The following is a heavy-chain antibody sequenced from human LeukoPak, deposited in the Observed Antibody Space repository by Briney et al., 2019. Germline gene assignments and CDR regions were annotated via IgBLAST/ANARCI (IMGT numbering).Heavy chain of an antibody. CDR2: FDPEDGET. Sequence: ASVKVSCKVSGYTLTELSMHWVRQAPGKGLEWMGGFDPEDGETIYAQKFQGRVTMTEDTPTDTAYMELSSLRSEDTAVYYCATGTIVRGKSDFDYWGQGTLVTVSS. CDR1: GYTLTELS. V-gene: IGHV1-24*01. J-gene: IGHJ4*02. D-gene: IGHD3-10*01. CDR3: ATGTIVRGKSDFDY.